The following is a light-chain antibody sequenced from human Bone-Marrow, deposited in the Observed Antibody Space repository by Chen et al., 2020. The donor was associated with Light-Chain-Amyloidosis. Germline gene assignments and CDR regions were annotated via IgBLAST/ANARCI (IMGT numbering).Light chain of an antibody. J-gene: IGKJ4*01. CDR3: KQYGPSPLT. CDR2: GSS. CDR1: QTLSSNY. Sequence: EIVLTQSPGTLSLSPGEGANLSCRASQTLSSNYLTWYQQKFGQAPRLLIYGSSSRATGIPDRFTGSGSGTGFTLTINRLEPEDFAMYYCKQYGPSPLTFGGGTKLEIK. V-gene: IGKV3-20*01.